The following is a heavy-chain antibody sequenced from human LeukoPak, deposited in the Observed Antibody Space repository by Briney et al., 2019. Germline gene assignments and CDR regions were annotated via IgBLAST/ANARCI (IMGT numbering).Heavy chain of an antibody. D-gene: IGHD2-8*01. J-gene: IGHJ6*03. Sequence: GGSLRLSCAASGFTFSSYGMHWVRQAPGKGLEWVAFIRYDGSNKYYADSVKGRFTISRDNAKNSLYLQMNSLRAEDTALYYCARGRGYCTNGVCSYYYYYYMDVWGKGTTVTVSS. CDR2: IRYDGSNK. V-gene: IGHV3-30*02. CDR1: GFTFSSYG. CDR3: ARGRGYCTNGVCSYYYYYYMDV.